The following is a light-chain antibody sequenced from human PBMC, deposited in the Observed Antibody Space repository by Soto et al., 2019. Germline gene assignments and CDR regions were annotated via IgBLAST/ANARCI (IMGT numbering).Light chain of an antibody. Sequence: DIVVNQSPDSLAVSLGERVTINCKSSQSVLYSSNNKNYLGWYQHKPGQPPKLLIYWASTRESGVPDRFSGSGSGTDFTLTISSLQAEDVAVYYCQQYYSAPRAFGQGTRVEIK. CDR2: WAS. CDR1: QSVLYSSNNKNY. V-gene: IGKV4-1*01. CDR3: QQYYSAPRA. J-gene: IGKJ2*01.